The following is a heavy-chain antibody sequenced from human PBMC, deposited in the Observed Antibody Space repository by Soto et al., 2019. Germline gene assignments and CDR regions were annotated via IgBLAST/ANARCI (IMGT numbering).Heavy chain of an antibody. D-gene: IGHD5-18*01. CDR1: VFTFSIYA. Sequence: RLSCAASVFTFSIYAMHCVRQAPVKGLDWVAVISYDGSNKYYADSVKGRFTISRDNSKNTLYLQMNSLRAEDTAVYYCARDAGAWIQLWLRSGNGMDVWGQGTTVTVSS. CDR2: ISYDGSNK. J-gene: IGHJ6*02. CDR3: ARDAGAWIQLWLRSGNGMDV. V-gene: IGHV3-30-3*01.